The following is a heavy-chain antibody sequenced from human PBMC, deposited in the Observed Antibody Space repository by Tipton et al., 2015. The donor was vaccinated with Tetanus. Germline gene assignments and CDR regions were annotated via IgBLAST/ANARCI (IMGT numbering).Heavy chain of an antibody. CDR1: GGPVSSSNW. Sequence: TLSLTCDVSGGPVSSSNWWSWVRQAPGKGLGWIGENYYSGTTNYNPSLKSRVTISTDKSKNEVSLRLNSVTAADTAVYFCARTPDYYYGVDVWGQGATVTVSS. V-gene: IGHV4-4*01. CDR3: ARTPDYYYGVDV. CDR2: NYYSGTT. J-gene: IGHJ6*02.